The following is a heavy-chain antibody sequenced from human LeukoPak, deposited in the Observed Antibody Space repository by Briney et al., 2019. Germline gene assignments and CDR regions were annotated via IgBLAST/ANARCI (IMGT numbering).Heavy chain of an antibody. D-gene: IGHD2-8*02. CDR3: ARGLGYCTGGVCRNDAFDI. Sequence: GASVKVSCKASGYTFTSYDINWVRQATGQGLEWMGWMNPNSGNTGYAQKFQGRATMTRNTSISTAYVELSSLRSEDTAVYYCARGLGYCTGGVCRNDAFDIWGQGTMVTVSS. CDR2: MNPNSGNT. CDR1: GYTFTSYD. V-gene: IGHV1-8*01. J-gene: IGHJ3*02.